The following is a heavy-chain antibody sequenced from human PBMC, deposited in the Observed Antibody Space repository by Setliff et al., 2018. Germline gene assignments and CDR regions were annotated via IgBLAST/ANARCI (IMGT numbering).Heavy chain of an antibody. V-gene: IGHV4-30-4*01. Sequence: SETLSLTCTVSGASVTSFDYYWSWIRQPPGKGLEYIGHISHGVSTSYSPSLKSRLSISADTSKNQFSLKLTSVTAADTAVYYCASPRRDDLDSPFDAFDIWGQGTKVTVSS. CDR1: GASVTSFDYY. D-gene: IGHD3-3*01. CDR3: ASPRRDDLDSPFDAFDI. CDR2: ISHGVST. J-gene: IGHJ3*02.